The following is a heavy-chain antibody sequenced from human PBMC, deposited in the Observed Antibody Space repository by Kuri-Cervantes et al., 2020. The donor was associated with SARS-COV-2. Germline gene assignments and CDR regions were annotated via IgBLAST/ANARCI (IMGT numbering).Heavy chain of an antibody. CDR2: IWYDGTNK. D-gene: IGHD2-15*01. J-gene: IGHJ3*02. CDR1: GFIFSNHA. CDR3: TTGGSVVVAATRAFDI. V-gene: IGHV3-33*03. Sequence: GESLKISCEASGFIFSNHAMHWVRQAPGKGLAWVAVIWYDGTNKYYVDSVKGRFTISRDNAKNSLYLQMNSLGAEDTAVYYCTTGGSVVVAATRAFDIWGQGTMVTVSS.